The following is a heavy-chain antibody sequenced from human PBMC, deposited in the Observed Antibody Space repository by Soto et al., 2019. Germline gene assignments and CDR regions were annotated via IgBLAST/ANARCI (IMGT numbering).Heavy chain of an antibody. CDR2: ISSISTTI. V-gene: IGHV3-48*02. Sequence: GGSLRLSCAASGFSFSSSSMSWVRQAPGKGLEWVSYISSISTTIDYADSVKGRFTVSRDNAKNSLYLQMNSLREDDTGVYYCARDGRPLDYWGQGTLVTVS. CDR3: ARDGRPLDY. CDR1: GFSFSSSS. J-gene: IGHJ4*02.